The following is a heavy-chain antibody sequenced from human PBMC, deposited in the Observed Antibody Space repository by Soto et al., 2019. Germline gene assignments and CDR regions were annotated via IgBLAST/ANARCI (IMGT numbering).Heavy chain of an antibody. CDR3: ARDLHSSSPVNWVDP. Sequence: QVQLVQSGAEVKKPGSSVKVSCKASGGTFSSHAINWVRQAPGQGLEWMGRIIPHFDTANYAQKFEGRVTIAADESTSTVYMELSSLRSEDTALYYCARDLHSSSPVNWVDPWGQGTLVTVSS. D-gene: IGHD6-13*01. V-gene: IGHV1-69*18. CDR1: GGTFSSHA. CDR2: IIPHFDTA. J-gene: IGHJ5*02.